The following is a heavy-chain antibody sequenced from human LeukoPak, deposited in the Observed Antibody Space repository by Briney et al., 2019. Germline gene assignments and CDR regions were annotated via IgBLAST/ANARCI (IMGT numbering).Heavy chain of an antibody. CDR1: GGSISSGGYY. CDR3: AREAVAGGSGSNYYYYGADV. Sequence: PSQTLSLTCTVSGGSISSGGYYWSWIRQPPGKGLEWIGYIYHSGSTYYNPSLKSRVTISVDRSKNQFSLKLSSVTAADTAVYYCAREAVAGGSGSNYYYYGADVWGQGTTVTVSS. CDR2: IYHSGST. J-gene: IGHJ6*02. D-gene: IGHD3-10*01. V-gene: IGHV4-30-2*01.